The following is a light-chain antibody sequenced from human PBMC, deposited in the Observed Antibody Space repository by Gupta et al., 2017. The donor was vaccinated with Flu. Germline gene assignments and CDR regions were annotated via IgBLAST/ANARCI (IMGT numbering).Light chain of an antibody. CDR2: ADN. Sequence: SPTAVICADNQRPPGVPDRFSGSIDSSSTSASLTISGLKPEDEADYYCQSYEVFGGGTRLTVL. J-gene: IGLJ2*01. CDR3: QSYEV. V-gene: IGLV6-57*01.